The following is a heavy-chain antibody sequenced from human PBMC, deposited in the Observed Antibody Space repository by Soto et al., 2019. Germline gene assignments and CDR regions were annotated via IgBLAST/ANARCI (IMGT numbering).Heavy chain of an antibody. Sequence: PGGSLRLSCAASGFTFSPYTMHWVRQTPGKGLEWVAVISYDGSDKSYADSVRGRFTISRDDSKNTLFLQMNSLRAEDTALYYCARGGGFCGADCYKGAIDYWGQGALVTVPQ. J-gene: IGHJ4*02. CDR3: ARGGGFCGADCYKGAIDY. CDR1: GFTFSPYT. CDR2: ISYDGSDK. V-gene: IGHV3-30-3*01. D-gene: IGHD2-21*02.